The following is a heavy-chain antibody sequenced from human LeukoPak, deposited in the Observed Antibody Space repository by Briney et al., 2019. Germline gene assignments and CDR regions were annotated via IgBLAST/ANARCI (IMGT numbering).Heavy chain of an antibody. J-gene: IGHJ4*02. CDR1: GGSISSYY. D-gene: IGHD3-9*01. V-gene: IGHV4-59*01. CDR2: IYYSGST. Sequence: PSETLSLTCTVSGGSISSYYWSWIRQPPGKGLEWIGYIYYSGSTNYNPSLKRRVTISVDTSKNQFSLKLSSVTAADTAVYYCARDVGYYDILTGYYKEYYFDYWGQGTLVTVSS. CDR3: ARDVGYYDILTGYYKEYYFDY.